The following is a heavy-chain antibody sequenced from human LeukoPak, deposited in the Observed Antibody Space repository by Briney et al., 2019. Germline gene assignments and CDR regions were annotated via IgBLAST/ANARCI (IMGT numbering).Heavy chain of an antibody. CDR3: AKDSAKKYDDY. Sequence: GGSLRLSCVASGFTSSSYWMTWVRQAPGKGLEWVANIKTDGSQIYYVDSVKGRLTISRDNAKNSLYLQMNSLRAEDTAVYYCAKDSAKKYDDYWGQGTLVTVSS. CDR1: GFTSSSYW. CDR2: IKTDGSQI. D-gene: IGHD2/OR15-2a*01. V-gene: IGHV3-7*03. J-gene: IGHJ4*02.